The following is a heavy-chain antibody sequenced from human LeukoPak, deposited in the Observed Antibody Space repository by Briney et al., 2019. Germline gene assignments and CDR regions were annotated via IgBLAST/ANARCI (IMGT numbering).Heavy chain of an antibody. Sequence: GASVKVSCKTSGYTFTNNAINWVRQAPGQGLEWMGWINTNTGNPSYAQGFFTGRYVFSLDTSASTAYLQINSLKADDTAVYYCGRDPKLGIRGCTYGYIDHWGQGTLLTVAS. V-gene: IGHV7-4-1*02. CDR1: GYTFTNNA. CDR2: INTNTGNP. D-gene: IGHD5-18*01. J-gene: IGHJ4*02. CDR3: GRDPKLGIRGCTYGYIDH.